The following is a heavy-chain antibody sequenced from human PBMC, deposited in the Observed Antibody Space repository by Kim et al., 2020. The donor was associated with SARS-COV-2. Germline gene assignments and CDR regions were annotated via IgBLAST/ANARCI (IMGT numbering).Heavy chain of an antibody. CDR1: GFTFSNYA. V-gene: IGHV3-23*01. J-gene: IGHJ1*01. CDR3: AKGLNSWNSGPEH. CDR2: ISGSGGST. D-gene: IGHD6-19*01. Sequence: GGSLRLSCAASGFTFSNYAMCWVRQAPGKGPEWVSVISGSGGSTVYADSVKGRFTISRDNSKDTVDLQMNSLRAEDTAVYYCAKGLNSWNSGPEHWGQGTLVSVSS.